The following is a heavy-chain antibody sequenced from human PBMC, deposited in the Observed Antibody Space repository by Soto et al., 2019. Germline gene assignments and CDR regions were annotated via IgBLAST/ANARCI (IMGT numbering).Heavy chain of an antibody. CDR1: VFSFSSYA. CDR3: ARGLAAGGTGGLTYYFDF. CDR2: ITVRGHTT. J-gene: IGHJ4*02. Sequence: WWSLRLSCLASVFSFSSYAMARFRQVPGKGLEWLSVITVRGHTTYYADSVRGRFTISRDDSRDTLYLQLNSLRGEDTAVYFCARGLAAGGTGGLTYYFDFWGQGTLVTVSS. D-gene: IGHD6-13*01. V-gene: IGHV3-23*01.